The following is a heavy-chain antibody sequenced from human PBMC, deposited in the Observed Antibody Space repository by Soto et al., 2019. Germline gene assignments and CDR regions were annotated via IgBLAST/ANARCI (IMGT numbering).Heavy chain of an antibody. CDR3: AREYCSGGSCYQYFQH. V-gene: IGHV3-11*01. CDR2: ISSGGGTI. Sequence: QVQLVESGGGLVKPGGSLRLSCAASGFTFSDYYMSWIRQAPGKGLEWVSYISSGGGTIYYADSVKGRFTISRDNAKSSLYLKMNSLRAEDTAVYYCAREYCSGGSCYQYFQHWGQSTLVTVSS. CDR1: GFTFSDYY. J-gene: IGHJ1*01. D-gene: IGHD2-15*01.